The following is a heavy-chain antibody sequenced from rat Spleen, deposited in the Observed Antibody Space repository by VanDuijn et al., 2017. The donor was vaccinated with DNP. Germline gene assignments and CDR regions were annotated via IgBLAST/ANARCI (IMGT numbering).Heavy chain of an antibody. J-gene: IGHJ4*01. V-gene: IGHV2-77*01. CDR2: IWADGST. CDR1: GLSLTTYG. Sequence: QVQMKETGPGLVQTTQTLSVTCTVSGLSLTTYGVHWVRQAPGKGLEWMGIIWADGSTNYNSALKSRLGINRDTSKGQVFLTMNSLKTDDTAVYYCARALATVVPTGAMDAWGQGTSVTVSS. CDR3: ARALATVVPTGAMDA. D-gene: IGHD1-3*01.